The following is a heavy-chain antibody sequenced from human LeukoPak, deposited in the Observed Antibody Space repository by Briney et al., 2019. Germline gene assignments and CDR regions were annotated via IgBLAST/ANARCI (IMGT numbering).Heavy chain of an antibody. J-gene: IGHJ5*02. CDR3: ARSLGTMISHGWFDP. D-gene: IGHD3-22*01. V-gene: IGHV1-2*02. CDR1: GYTFTGYY. CDR2: INPNSGGT. Sequence: ASVKVSCKASGYTFTGYYMHWVRQAPGQGLEWMGWINPNSGGTNCAQKFQGRVTMTRDTSISTAYMELSRLKSDDTAVYYCARSLGTMISHGWFDPWGQGTLVTVSS.